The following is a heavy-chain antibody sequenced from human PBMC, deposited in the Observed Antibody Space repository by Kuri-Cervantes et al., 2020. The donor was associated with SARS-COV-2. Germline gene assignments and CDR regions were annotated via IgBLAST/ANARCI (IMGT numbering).Heavy chain of an antibody. V-gene: IGHV1-69*06. CDR1: GGTFSSYA. D-gene: IGHD5-18*01. J-gene: IGHJ6*02. Sequence: SVKVSCKASGGTFSSYAISWVRQAPGQGLEWMGGIIPMFGTAKYAQKFQGRVTITADKSTSTAYMELSSLRSEDTAVYYCARDTSGTAMDYYYYGMDVWGQGTTVTVSS. CDR3: ARDTSGTAMDYYYYGMDV. CDR2: IIPMFGTA.